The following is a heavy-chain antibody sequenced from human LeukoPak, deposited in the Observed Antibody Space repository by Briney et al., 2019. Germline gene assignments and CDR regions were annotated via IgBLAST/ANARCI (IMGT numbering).Heavy chain of an antibody. CDR1: GFTFSSYA. D-gene: IGHD3-3*01. J-gene: IGHJ1*01. V-gene: IGHV3-23*01. CDR3: AKDKVEFAVEQYFQH. CDR2: ISGSGGST. Sequence: GGSLRLSCAASGFTFSSYAMSWVRQAPGKGLEWVSAISGSGGSTYYADSVKGRFTISRDNSKNTLYLQMNSLRAEDTAVYYCAKDKVEFAVEQYFQHWGQGTLVTVPS.